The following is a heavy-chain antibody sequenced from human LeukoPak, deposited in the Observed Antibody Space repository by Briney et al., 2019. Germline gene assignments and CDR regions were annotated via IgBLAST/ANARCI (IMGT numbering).Heavy chain of an antibody. CDR3: ARPRAKWFGELNDAFDI. D-gene: IGHD3-10*01. CDR2: IYYSGST. J-gene: IGHJ3*02. CDR1: GGSISSSSYY. Sequence: PSETLSLTCTVSGGSISSSSYYWGWIRQPPGKGLEWIGSIYYSGSTYYNPSLKSRVTISVDTSKNQFSLKLSSVTAADTAVYYCARPRAKWFGELNDAFDIWGQGTMVTVSS. V-gene: IGHV4-39*01.